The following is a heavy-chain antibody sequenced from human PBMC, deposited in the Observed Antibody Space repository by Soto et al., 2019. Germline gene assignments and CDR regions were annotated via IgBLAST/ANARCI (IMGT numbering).Heavy chain of an antibody. V-gene: IGHV1-69*06. CDR1: GGTFSSYA. Sequence: ASVKVSCKASGGTFSSYAISWVRQAPGQGLEWMGGIIPIFGTANYAQKFQGRVTITADKSTSTAYMELSSLRSEDTAAYYCAREYYYGSGTIPKYYYYGMDVWGQGTTVTVSS. D-gene: IGHD3-10*01. J-gene: IGHJ6*02. CDR2: IIPIFGTA. CDR3: AREYYYGSGTIPKYYYYGMDV.